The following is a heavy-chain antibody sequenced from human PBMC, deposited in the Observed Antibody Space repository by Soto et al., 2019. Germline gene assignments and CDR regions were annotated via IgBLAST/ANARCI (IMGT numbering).Heavy chain of an antibody. V-gene: IGHV4-61*01. D-gene: IGHD1-26*01. CDR2: IYYSGST. J-gene: IGHJ6*02. CDR3: ARRGEPRYYYYGMDV. Sequence: SETLSLTCTVSGGSVSSGSCYWSWIRQPPGKGLEWIGYIYYSGSTNYNPSLKSRVTISVDTSKNQFSLKLSSVTAADTAVYYCARRGEPRYYYYGMDVWGQGTTVTVSS. CDR1: GGSVSSGSCY.